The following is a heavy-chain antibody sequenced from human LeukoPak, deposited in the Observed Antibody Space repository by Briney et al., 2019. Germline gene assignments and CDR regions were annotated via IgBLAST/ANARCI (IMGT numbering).Heavy chain of an antibody. CDR2: IKRRSDGGTT. D-gene: IGHD3-22*01. J-gene: IGHJ4*02. CDR1: GLTFSNAW. Sequence: PGGTLRLSCAASGLTFSNAWMSWVRQAPGKGLEWVGRIKRRSDGGTTDYAAPVKGRFTISRDDSKNTLYLQMNSLKSEDTAVYYCTTELDIRPNHYWGQGTLVTVSS. CDR3: TTELDIRPNHY. V-gene: IGHV3-15*01.